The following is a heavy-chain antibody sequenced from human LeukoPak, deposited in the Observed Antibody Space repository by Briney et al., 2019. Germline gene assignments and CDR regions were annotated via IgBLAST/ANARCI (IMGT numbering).Heavy chain of an antibody. CDR3: ARDGVRFLEWLLYYYGMDV. J-gene: IGHJ6*02. CDR2: INPNSCGT. V-gene: IGHV1-2*06. Sequence: ASVKVSCKASGYTFTGYYMHWVRQAPGQGLEWMGRINPNSCGTNYAQKFQGRVTMTRDTSISTAYMELSRLRSDDTAVYYCARDGVRFLEWLLYYYGMDVWGQGTTVTVSS. D-gene: IGHD3-3*01. CDR1: GYTFTGYY.